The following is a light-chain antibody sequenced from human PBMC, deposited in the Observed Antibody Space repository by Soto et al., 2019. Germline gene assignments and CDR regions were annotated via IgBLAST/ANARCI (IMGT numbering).Light chain of an antibody. CDR2: DAS. J-gene: IGKJ2*01. CDR1: QGIANA. Sequence: AIQLTQSPPSLSASVGDRVIITCRASQGIANAVAWYQQKPGKAPKLLISDASRLQSGVPSRFSGGGFGTDFTLTISSLQPEDFATYYCQQFNSYLLYTFGQGTKLEI. CDR3: QQFNSYLLYT. V-gene: IGKV1-13*02.